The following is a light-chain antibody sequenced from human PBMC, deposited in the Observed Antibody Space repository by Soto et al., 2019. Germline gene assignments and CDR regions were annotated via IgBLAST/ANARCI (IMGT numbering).Light chain of an antibody. CDR2: KAS. CDR1: QSISSW. J-gene: IGKJ4*01. V-gene: IGKV1-5*03. CDR3: QQYGNSPPIT. Sequence: DIQMTQSPSTLSASVGDRVTITCRASQSISSWLAWYQQKPGKAPKLLIYKASSLESGVPSRFSGSGSGTDFTLTISRLEPEDFAVYYCQQYGNSPPITFGGGTKVDIK.